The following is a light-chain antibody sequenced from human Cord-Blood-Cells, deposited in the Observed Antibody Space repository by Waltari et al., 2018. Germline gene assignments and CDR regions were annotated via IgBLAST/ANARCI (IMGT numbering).Light chain of an antibody. V-gene: IGKV1-5*03. Sequence: DIQMTQSPSTLSASVGDRVTITCRASQSIISWLAWYHQKPGKAPKHLIYKASSLERRVPSRFSGSGSGTEFTLTIRSLQPDDFATYYCQQYNSYSYSVGQGTKLEIK. CDR3: QQYNSYSYS. CDR2: KAS. CDR1: QSIISW. J-gene: IGKJ2*03.